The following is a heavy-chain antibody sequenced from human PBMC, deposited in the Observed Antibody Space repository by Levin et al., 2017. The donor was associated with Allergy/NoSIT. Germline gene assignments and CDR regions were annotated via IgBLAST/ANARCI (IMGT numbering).Heavy chain of an antibody. CDR3: AKDLGYYGMDV. Sequence: GGSLRLSCAASGFTFSTYAMTWVRQAPGKGLEWVSTMTVIDASIYYADSVKGRFTISRDNSKNTLYLQMKSLRVEDTAVYYCAKDLGYYGMDVWGQGTTVTVSS. D-gene: IGHD3-16*01. J-gene: IGHJ6*02. V-gene: IGHV3-23*01. CDR2: MTVIDASI. CDR1: GFTFSTYA.